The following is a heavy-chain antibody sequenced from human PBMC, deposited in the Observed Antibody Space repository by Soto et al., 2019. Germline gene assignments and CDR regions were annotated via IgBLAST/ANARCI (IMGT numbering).Heavy chain of an antibody. CDR1: GFTFSNYA. Sequence: AGGSLRLSCAVSGFTFSNYAMTWVRQAPGKGLEWVSLMSGNGGRIVYADSVKGRFTVSRDNSKNTLDLQMDSLRADDTALYYCARDTGSGVDYALDVWGQGTTVTVSS. D-gene: IGHD3-3*01. CDR3: ARDTGSGVDYALDV. V-gene: IGHV3-23*01. CDR2: MSGNGGRI. J-gene: IGHJ6*02.